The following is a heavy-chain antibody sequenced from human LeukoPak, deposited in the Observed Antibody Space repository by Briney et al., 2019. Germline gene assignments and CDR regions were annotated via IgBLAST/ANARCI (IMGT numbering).Heavy chain of an antibody. Sequence: SKTLSLTCAVNHGYFRGYYWSPIRQPPGKGLEWIGEINHSGSTNYNPSLKSRVTISVDTSKTQFSLKLSSVTAADTAVYYCARGAKPPRYQLSSYDFDYWGQGTLVTVSS. CDR1: HGYFRGYY. J-gene: IGHJ4*02. CDR2: INHSGST. V-gene: IGHV4-34*01. D-gene: IGHD2-2*01. CDR3: ARGAKPPRYQLSSYDFDY.